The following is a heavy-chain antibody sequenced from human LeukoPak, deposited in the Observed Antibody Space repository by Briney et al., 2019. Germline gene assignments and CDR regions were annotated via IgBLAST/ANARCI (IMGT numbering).Heavy chain of an antibody. CDR3: AKVSRYCSGGSCRPDYYYGMDV. Sequence: GRSLRLSCAASGFTFDDYAMHWVRQAPGKGLEWVSGISWNSGSIGYADSVKGRFTISRDNSKNTLYLQMNSLRAEDTAVYYCAKVSRYCSGGSCRPDYYYGMDVWGKGTTVTVSS. J-gene: IGHJ6*04. D-gene: IGHD2-15*01. CDR1: GFTFDDYA. CDR2: ISWNSGSI. V-gene: IGHV3-9*01.